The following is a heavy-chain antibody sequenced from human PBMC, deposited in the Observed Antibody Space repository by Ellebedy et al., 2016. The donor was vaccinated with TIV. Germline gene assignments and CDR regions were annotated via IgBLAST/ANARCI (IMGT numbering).Heavy chain of an antibody. CDR3: VRDRVGGFDH. Sequence: GESLKISCEASGFNFKIYSMAWVRQGPGKGLEWVSGISGRGVNTEYEDSVKGRFTISRDKSKNTVSLQMNSLRVEDTAAYYCVRDRVGGFDHWGQGTLVTVSS. J-gene: IGHJ5*02. CDR1: GFNFKIYS. CDR2: ISGRGVNT. V-gene: IGHV3-23*01. D-gene: IGHD1-26*01.